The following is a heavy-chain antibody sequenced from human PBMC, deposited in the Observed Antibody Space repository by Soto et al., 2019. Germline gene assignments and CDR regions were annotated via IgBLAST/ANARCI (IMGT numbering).Heavy chain of an antibody. D-gene: IGHD3-10*01. CDR2: ISYDGSNK. V-gene: IGHV3-30-3*01. J-gene: IGHJ6*02. Sequence: GGSLRLSCAASGFTFSSYVMHWVRQAPGKGLEWVAVISYDGSNKYYADSVKGRFTISRDNSKNTLYLQMNSLRAEDTAVYYCARGLLWFGELYYYYGMDVWGQGTTVTVSS. CDR1: GFTFSSYV. CDR3: ARGLLWFGELYYYYGMDV.